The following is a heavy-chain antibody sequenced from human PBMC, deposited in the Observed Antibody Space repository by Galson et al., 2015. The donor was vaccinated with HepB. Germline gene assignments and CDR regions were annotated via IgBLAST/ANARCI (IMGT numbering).Heavy chain of an antibody. D-gene: IGHD2-2*01. V-gene: IGHV3-7*01. CDR3: ARDGGEVVPAGYYYYYMDV. CDR2: IKQDGSEK. Sequence: SLRLSCAASGFTFSSYWMSWVRQAPGKGLEWVANIKQDGSEKYYVDSVKGRFTISRDNSKNTLYLQMNSLRAEDTAVYYCARDGGEVVPAGYYYYYMDVWGKGTTVTVSS. CDR1: GFTFSSYW. J-gene: IGHJ6*03.